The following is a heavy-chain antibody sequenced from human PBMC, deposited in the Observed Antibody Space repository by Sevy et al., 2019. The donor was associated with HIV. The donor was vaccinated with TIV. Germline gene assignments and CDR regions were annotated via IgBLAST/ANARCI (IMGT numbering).Heavy chain of an antibody. J-gene: IGHJ4*02. V-gene: IGHV3-33*01. CDR2: IWYDGSNK. CDR3: ARDLASTTLDY. Sequence: GGSLRLSCAASGFTFSSYGMHWVRQAPGKGLEWVAVIWYDGSNKYYADSVKGRFTISRDNSKNTLYLQMNSLRAEDTAVYYRARDLASTTLDYWGQGTLVTVSS. D-gene: IGHD1-26*01. CDR1: GFTFSSYG.